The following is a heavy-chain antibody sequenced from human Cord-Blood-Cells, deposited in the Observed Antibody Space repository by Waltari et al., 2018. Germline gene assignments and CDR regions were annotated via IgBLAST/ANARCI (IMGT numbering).Heavy chain of an antibody. V-gene: IGHV4-39*01. CDR2: NYYSGST. J-gene: IGHJ4*02. D-gene: IGHD1-26*01. Sequence: QLQLQESGPGLVKPSETLSLTCTVSGGSISSSSYYWGWIRQPPGKGLEWIGSNYYSGSTYYNPSLKSRVTISVDTSKNQFSLKLSSVTAADTAVYYCARRWAPIVGATTFDYWGQGTLVTVSS. CDR3: ARRWAPIVGATTFDY. CDR1: GGSISSSSYY.